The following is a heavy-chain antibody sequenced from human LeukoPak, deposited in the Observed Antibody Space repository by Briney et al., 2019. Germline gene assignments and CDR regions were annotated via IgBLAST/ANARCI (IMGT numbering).Heavy chain of an antibody. Sequence: GGSLRLSCAASGFTFGSYAMHWVRQAPGKGLEWVAVISYDGSNKHYADSVKGRFTISRDNSKNTLYLQMNSLRAEDTAVYYCARGRISGSYFAYWGQGTLVTVSS. D-gene: IGHD1-26*01. V-gene: IGHV3-30-3*01. J-gene: IGHJ4*02. CDR2: ISYDGSNK. CDR1: GFTFGSYA. CDR3: ARGRISGSYFAY.